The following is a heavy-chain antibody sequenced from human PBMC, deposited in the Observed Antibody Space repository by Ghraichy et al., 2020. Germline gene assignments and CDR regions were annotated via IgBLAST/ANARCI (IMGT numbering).Heavy chain of an antibody. CDR2: IYPGDFDT. Sequence: GESLNISCKGSGYSFASYWIGWVRQMPGKGLEWMGIIYPGDFDTRYSPSFQGHVTITADKSISTAYLQWSSLKAADTAMYYCARLDPPTTVTPLAFAYWGQGTLVTVSS. CDR1: GYSFASYW. J-gene: IGHJ4*02. CDR3: ARLDPPTTVTPLAFAY. V-gene: IGHV5-51*01. D-gene: IGHD4-17*01.